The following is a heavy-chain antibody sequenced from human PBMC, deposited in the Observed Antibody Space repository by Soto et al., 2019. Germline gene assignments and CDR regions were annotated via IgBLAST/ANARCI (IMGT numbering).Heavy chain of an antibody. V-gene: IGHV3-48*02. CDR3: TREGS. CDR2: IDGGSSAI. CDR1: GFIFSDYS. Sequence: EVQLVESGGGLVQPGGSLRLACAASGFIFSDYSMNWVRQFPGKGLEWIAYIDGGSSAIHYTDSVKGRFTISRDNARNSLYLQMNSLRDEDTAVYYCTREGSWVRGTQVTVSS. J-gene: IGHJ4*02.